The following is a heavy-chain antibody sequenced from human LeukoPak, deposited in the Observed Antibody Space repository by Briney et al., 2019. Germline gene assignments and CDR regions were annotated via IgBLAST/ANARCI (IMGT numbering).Heavy chain of an antibody. J-gene: IGHJ4*02. CDR1: GFTFSRFA. D-gene: IGHD3-22*01. CDR3: AKDANYFDSSGYLIPFDY. CDR2: ISGSDGAT. Sequence: PGGSLRLSCGASGFTFSRFAMSWVRQAPGKDLEWVSSISGSDGATYYAESVEGRFTISRDNSKNILYLQMNSLRADDTAVYYCAKDANYFDSSGYLIPFDYWGKGTLVTVSS. V-gene: IGHV3-23*01.